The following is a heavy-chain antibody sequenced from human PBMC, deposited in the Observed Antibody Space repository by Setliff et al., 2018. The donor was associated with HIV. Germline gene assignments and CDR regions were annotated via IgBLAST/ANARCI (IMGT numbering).Heavy chain of an antibody. CDR1: GFTFSRYW. V-gene: IGHV3-30*03. D-gene: IGHD6-19*01. Sequence: GGSLRPSCAASGFTFSRYWMHWVRQVPGKGLEWVSVISYDGGNKYYAESVKGRLTISRDNSNNTLSLQMNSLRAEDTAVYYCASGDSASYVPGYYLDCWGRGTLVTVSS. CDR2: ISYDGGNK. CDR3: ASGDSASYVPGYYLDC. J-gene: IGHJ4*02.